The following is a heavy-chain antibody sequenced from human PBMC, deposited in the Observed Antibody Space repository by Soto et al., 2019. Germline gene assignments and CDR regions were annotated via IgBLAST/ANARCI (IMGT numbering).Heavy chain of an antibody. D-gene: IGHD6-6*01. CDR1: RFTLSCQD. CDR3: VKGGWYGSSSPSDR. Sequence: QEQLVESGGDVVQPGGSLRLSCAASRFTLSCQDMHWVRQAPGKGLEWVAVLSYDGIAQYYADSVKGRFTISRDNSKNTLYLQMNSLRVEDTALYYCVKGGWYGSSSPSDRWGQGTLVTVSS. CDR2: LSYDGIAQ. V-gene: IGHV3-30*18. J-gene: IGHJ5*02.